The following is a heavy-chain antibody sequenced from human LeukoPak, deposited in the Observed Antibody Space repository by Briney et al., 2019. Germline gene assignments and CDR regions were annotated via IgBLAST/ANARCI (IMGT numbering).Heavy chain of an antibody. CDR1: GFTFSSYG. V-gene: IGHV3-30*03. D-gene: IGHD6-13*01. CDR2: ISYDGSNK. CDR3: ARVNLGAAAGTEYFQH. Sequence: GGSLRLSCAASGFTFSSYGMHWVRQAPGKGLEWVAVISYDGSNKYYADSVKGRFTISRDNSKNTLYLQMSSLRSEDTAVYYCARVNLGAAAGTEYFQHWGQGTLVTVSS. J-gene: IGHJ1*01.